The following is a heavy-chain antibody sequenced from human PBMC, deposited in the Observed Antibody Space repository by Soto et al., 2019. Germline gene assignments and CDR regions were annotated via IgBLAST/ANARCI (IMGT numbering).Heavy chain of an antibody. Sequence: QVQLVQSGAEVKKPGSSVKVSCKASGGTFSSYAISWVRQAPGQGLAWMGEIIPIFGTANYAQKFQGRVTITADESTSTAYMELSSLRSEDTAVYYCASDYDFWSGYPEPYYYYYGMDVWGQGTTVTVSS. CDR3: ASDYDFWSGYPEPYYYYYGMDV. CDR2: IIPIFGTA. V-gene: IGHV1-69*01. J-gene: IGHJ6*02. D-gene: IGHD3-3*01. CDR1: GGTFSSYA.